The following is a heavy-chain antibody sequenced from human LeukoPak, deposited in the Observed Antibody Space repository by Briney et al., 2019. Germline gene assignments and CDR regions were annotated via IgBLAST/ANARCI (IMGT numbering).Heavy chain of an antibody. CDR2: INPSGGST. J-gene: IGHJ3*02. Sequence: ASVKVSCKASEYTFTSYYMHWVRQAPGQGLEWMGIINPSGGSTSYAQKFQGRVTMTRDTSTSTVYMELSSLRSEDTAVYYCAISSGYYGSAFDIWGQGTMVTVSS. D-gene: IGHD3-22*01. V-gene: IGHV1-46*01. CDR3: AISSGYYGSAFDI. CDR1: EYTFTSYY.